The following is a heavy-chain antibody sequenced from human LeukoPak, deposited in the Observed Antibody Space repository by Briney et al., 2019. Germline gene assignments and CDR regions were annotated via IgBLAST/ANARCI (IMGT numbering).Heavy chain of an antibody. D-gene: IGHD3/OR15-3a*01. CDR1: GASITSSGYY. J-gene: IGHJ4*02. CDR2: IFHSGNT. CDR3: ARQTGSGLFILP. V-gene: IGHV4-39*01. Sequence: SETLSLTCTVSGASITSSGYYWGWIRQPPGKGLEWIGTIFHSGNTYYNASLKSQVSISIDTSKNQFSLRLTSVTAADTAVYYCARQTGSGLFILPGGQGTLVTVSS.